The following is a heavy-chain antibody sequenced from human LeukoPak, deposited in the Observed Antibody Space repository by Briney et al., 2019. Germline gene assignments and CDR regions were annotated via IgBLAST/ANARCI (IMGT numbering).Heavy chain of an antibody. CDR1: GYTFTSSG. CDR2: ISAYNGNT. Sequence: ASVNVSCKASGYTFTSSGISWVRQAPGQGLEWMGWISAYNGNTNYAQKLQGRVTMTTDTSTSTAYMELRSLRSDDTAVYYCASSSHDAFDVWGQGTMVTVSS. V-gene: IGHV1-18*01. CDR3: ASSSHDAFDV. J-gene: IGHJ3*01.